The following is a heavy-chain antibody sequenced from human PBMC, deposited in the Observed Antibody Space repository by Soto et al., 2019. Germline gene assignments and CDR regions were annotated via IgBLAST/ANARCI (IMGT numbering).Heavy chain of an antibody. CDR3: AREGVAPYYYYGMDG. V-gene: IGHV1-18*01. D-gene: IGHD5-12*01. CDR2: ISTYNGDT. CDR1: GYTFTRSG. J-gene: IGHJ6*01. Sequence: GASVKVSCKASGYTFTRSGISWVRQAPGQGLEWMGWISTYNGDTNYAQTFQGRVTMTTDTSTSTVHMEVRSLRSDDTAVYYCAREGVAPYYYYGMDGWGQGTLVTVSS.